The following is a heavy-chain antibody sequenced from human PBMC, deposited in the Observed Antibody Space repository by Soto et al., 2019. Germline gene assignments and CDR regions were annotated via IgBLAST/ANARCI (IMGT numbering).Heavy chain of an antibody. D-gene: IGHD6-13*01. CDR3: ARLLFGASWFFDY. CDR2: IYYSGST. V-gene: IGHV4-39*01. J-gene: IGHJ4*02. CDR1: GGSISSSSYY. Sequence: SETLSLTCTVSGGSISSSSYYWGWIRQPPGKGLEWIGSIYYSGSTYYNPSLKSRVTISVDTSKNQFSLKLSSVTAADTAVYYCARLLFGASWFFDYWGQGTLVTVSS.